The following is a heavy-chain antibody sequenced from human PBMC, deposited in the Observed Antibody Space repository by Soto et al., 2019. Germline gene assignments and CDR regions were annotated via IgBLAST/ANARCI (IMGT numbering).Heavy chain of an antibody. V-gene: IGHV4-39*07. CDR2: IYYSGST. CDR3: AKVARCRGLLCPFDY. CDR1: GGSINSSSYF. D-gene: IGHD1-26*01. J-gene: IGHJ4*02. Sequence: PSETLSLTCSVSGGSINSSSYFWGWVRQPPGKGLEWIGSIYYSGSTYYNPSLRSRVTISVDTSKNQFSLKLSSVTAEDTAVYYCAKVARCRGLLCPFDYWGQGTLVTVSS.